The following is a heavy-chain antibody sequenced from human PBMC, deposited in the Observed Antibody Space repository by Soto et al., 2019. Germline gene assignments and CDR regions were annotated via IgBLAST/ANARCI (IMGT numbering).Heavy chain of an antibody. V-gene: IGHV1-18*01. Sequence: QVRRVQSGPGGKKPGAPVKVSCRPSGSTFSSNGITWVRQAPGQRLEWMGWFNTYNGNTNYAQKFQGRVTMTTDTSTSTAYMELRSLRSDDTAVYYCARERGGYSYGDYWGQGALVTVSS. J-gene: IGHJ4*02. D-gene: IGHD5-18*01. CDR3: ARERGGYSYGDY. CDR2: FNTYNGNT. CDR1: GSTFSSNG.